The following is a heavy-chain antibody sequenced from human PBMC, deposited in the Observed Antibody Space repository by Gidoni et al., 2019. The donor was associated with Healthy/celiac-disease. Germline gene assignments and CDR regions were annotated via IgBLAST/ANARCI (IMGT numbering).Heavy chain of an antibody. J-gene: IGHJ6*02. CDR1: GGSISNGGYY. V-gene: IGHV4-31*03. CDR3: ARVLSV. Sequence: QLQLQESGPGLVKPSQTLSLTCTVSGGSISNGGYYCSWLRQHPEKGLEWIVYIYYSGSTYSNPSLKSGVTISVDTCKSQFSLKLSSVTAADTAVYYCARVLSVWGQGTTVTVSS. CDR2: IYYSGST.